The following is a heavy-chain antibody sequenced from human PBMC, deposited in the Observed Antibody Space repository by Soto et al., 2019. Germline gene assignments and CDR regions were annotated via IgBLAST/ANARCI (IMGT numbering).Heavy chain of an antibody. CDR3: ARVRDVYNTLDY. Sequence: GSLRLSCAASGFTFSSYSMNWVRQAPGKGLEWVSSIRSSSSYIYYADSVEGRFTISRDNAKSSLYLQMNSLRAEDTAVYYCARVRDVYNTLDYWGEGT. CDR1: GFTFSSYS. D-gene: IGHD1-1*01. J-gene: IGHJ4*02. V-gene: IGHV3-21*01. CDR2: IRSSSSYI.